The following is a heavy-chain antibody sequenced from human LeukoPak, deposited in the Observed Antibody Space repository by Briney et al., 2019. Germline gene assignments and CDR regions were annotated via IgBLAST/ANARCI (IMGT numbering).Heavy chain of an antibody. J-gene: IGHJ3*02. CDR1: GFTFSSYE. V-gene: IGHV3-48*03. D-gene: IGHD2-2*01. CDR3: AEGHSSTSDI. Sequence: PGGSLRLSCAASGFTFSSYEMHWVRQAPGKGLEWVSYISSSGSTIYYADSVKGRFTISRDNAKNSLFLQMNSLRAEDTAVYYCAEGHSSTSDIWGQGTMVTVSS. CDR2: ISSSGSTI.